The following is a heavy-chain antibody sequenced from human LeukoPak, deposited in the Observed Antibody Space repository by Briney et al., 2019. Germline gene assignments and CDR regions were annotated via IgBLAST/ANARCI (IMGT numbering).Heavy chain of an antibody. CDR1: GFTFSSYS. CDR3: AREHYGSGSYYFDY. Sequence: GGSLRLSCAASGFTFSSYSMNWVRQAPGKGLEWVSSISSSSYIYYADSVKGRFTISRDNAKNSLYLQMNSLRAEDTAVYYCAREHYGSGSYYFDYWGQGTLVTVSS. J-gene: IGHJ4*02. D-gene: IGHD3-10*01. V-gene: IGHV3-21*01. CDR2: ISSSSYI.